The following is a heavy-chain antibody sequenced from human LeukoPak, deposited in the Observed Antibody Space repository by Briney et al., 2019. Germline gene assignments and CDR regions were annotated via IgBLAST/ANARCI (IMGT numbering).Heavy chain of an antibody. Sequence: SETLSLTCTVSGGYISSYYWSWIRQPPGKGLGWIGYIYYSGSTNYNPSLKSRVTISVDTSKKQFSLKVSSVTAADTAVYYCARWLPRMGYGMDVWGQGTTVTVSS. D-gene: IGHD5-12*01. CDR3: ARWLPRMGYGMDV. V-gene: IGHV4-59*08. CDR2: IYYSGST. J-gene: IGHJ6*02. CDR1: GGYISSYY.